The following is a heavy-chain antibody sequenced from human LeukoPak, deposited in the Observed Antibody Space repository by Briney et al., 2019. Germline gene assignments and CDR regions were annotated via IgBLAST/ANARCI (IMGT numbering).Heavy chain of an antibody. J-gene: IGHJ4*02. CDR1: GGSFSGYY. V-gene: IGHV4-59*01. CDR3: ARESPGGGFDY. CDR2: IYYSGST. Sequence: SETLSLTCAVYGGSFSGYYWSWIRQPPGKGLEWIGYIYYSGSTNYNPSLKSRVTISVDTSKNQFSLKLSSVTAADTAVYYCARESPGGGFDYWGQGTLVTVSS. D-gene: IGHD1-26*01.